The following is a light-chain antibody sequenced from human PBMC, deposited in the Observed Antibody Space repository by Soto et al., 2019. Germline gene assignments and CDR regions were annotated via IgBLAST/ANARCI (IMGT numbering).Light chain of an antibody. CDR1: SADIGNSY. Sequence: QSMLTQLPSVSAAPGQMITISCSGDSADIGNSYVSWYQHLPGTAPKLLIYDNNNRPSGIPGRFSGSKSGPSATLAITGLQTGDEADYYCAAWDNSLSAVFGGGTKLTVL. CDR3: AAWDNSLSAV. J-gene: IGLJ3*02. V-gene: IGLV1-51*01. CDR2: DNN.